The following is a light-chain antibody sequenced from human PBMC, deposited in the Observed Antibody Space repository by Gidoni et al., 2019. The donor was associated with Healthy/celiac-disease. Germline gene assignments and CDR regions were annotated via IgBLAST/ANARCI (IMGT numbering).Light chain of an antibody. CDR2: DAA. J-gene: IGKJ2*01. V-gene: IGKV3-11*01. CDR3: QQRSNWPYT. Sequence: EIVLTQSPATLSLSPGERATLSRRASQSVSSYLAWYQQKPGQAPRLLIYDAANRATGIPARFSGSGSGTDFTRTISILEPEYFAVYYCQQRSNWPYTFGQXTKLEIK. CDR1: QSVSSY.